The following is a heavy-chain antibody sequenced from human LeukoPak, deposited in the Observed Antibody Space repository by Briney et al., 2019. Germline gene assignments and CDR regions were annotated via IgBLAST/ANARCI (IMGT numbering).Heavy chain of an antibody. CDR1: GYTFTSYG. CDR2: ISAYNGNT. J-gene: IGHJ5*02. CDR3: ARDLLLYGDVENWFDP. D-gene: IGHD4-17*01. Sequence: GASVKVSCKASGYTFTSYGISWVRQAPGQGLEWMGWISAYNGNTNYAQKLQGRVTMTTDTSTSTAYMELRSLRSDDTAVYYCARDLLLYGDVENWFDPWGQGTLVTVSS. V-gene: IGHV1-18*01.